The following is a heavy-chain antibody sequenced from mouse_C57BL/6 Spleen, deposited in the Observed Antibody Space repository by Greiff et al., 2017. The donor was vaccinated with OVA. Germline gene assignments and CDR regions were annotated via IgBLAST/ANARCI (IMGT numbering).Heavy chain of an antibody. CDR2: IIPASGNT. Sequence: EVQLQQSVAELVRPGASVKLSCTASGFTFTSSWMHWVKQTPEHGLEWIGTIIPASGNTNYTPKFQGKATITADTSSNTAYMPLSSLTTEDSAIYYGASSYNNYDRDYFYFDYWGQGTTLTVSS. CDR1: GFTFTSSW. V-gene: IGHV14-3*01. D-gene: IGHD2-5*01. J-gene: IGHJ2*01. CDR3: ASSYNNYDRDYFYFDY.